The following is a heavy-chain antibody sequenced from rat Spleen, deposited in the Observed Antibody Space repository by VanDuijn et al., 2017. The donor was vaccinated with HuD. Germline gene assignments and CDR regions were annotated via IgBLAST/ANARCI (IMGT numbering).Heavy chain of an antibody. CDR2: INSAGST. CDR3: VGSPHQAGSYPFDY. J-gene: IGHJ2*01. CDR1: GFSIASAFG. Sequence: VQLQESGPGLVKPSQSLSLTCSVTGFSIASAFGWSWIRKFPGNKLEYMGYINSAGSTNYNPPLKSQISITRDTSRNQFFLHLTSVTTDDSATCYCVGSPHQAGSYPFDYWGQGIMVTVSS. V-gene: IGHV3-3*01. D-gene: IGHD1-12*02.